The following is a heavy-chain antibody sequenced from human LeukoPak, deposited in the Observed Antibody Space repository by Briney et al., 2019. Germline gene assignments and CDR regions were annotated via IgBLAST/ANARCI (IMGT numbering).Heavy chain of an antibody. Sequence: PGGSLRLSCSASGITFSSYAMHWVRQAPGKGLEYVSAISTSGGTTYYAHSVKGRFTISRDNSKNTLYLQMSSLRPEDTAVYYCVKGGVTIIRGVIFDYWGQGTLATVSS. V-gene: IGHV3-64D*06. J-gene: IGHJ4*02. CDR2: ISTSGGTT. CDR1: GITFSSYA. D-gene: IGHD3-10*01. CDR3: VKGGVTIIRGVIFDY.